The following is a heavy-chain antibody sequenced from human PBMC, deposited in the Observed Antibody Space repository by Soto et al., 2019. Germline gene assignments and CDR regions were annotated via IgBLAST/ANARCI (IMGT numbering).Heavy chain of an antibody. Sequence: GGSLRLSCAASGFTFSSYAMSWVRQAPVKGLEWVSAISAGAVSTNYADSVKGRFTISRDNSKNTLNLQMNSLRAEDTAVYYCTKGRESSGSYRPFDYWGQGALVTVSS. CDR3: TKGRESSGSYRPFDY. CDR2: ISAGAVST. D-gene: IGHD3-22*01. CDR1: GFTFSSYA. V-gene: IGHV3-23*01. J-gene: IGHJ4*02.